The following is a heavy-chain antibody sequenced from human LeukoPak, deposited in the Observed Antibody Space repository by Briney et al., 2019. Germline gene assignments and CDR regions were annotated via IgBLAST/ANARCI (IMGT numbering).Heavy chain of an antibody. V-gene: IGHV3-48*01. J-gene: IGHJ4*02. CDR2: ISSSSSTI. CDR3: ARVVLWFGEFFV. CDR1: GFTFSSYS. Sequence: PGGSLRLSCAASGFTFSSYSMNWVRQAPGKGLERVSYISSSSSTIYYADSVKGRFTISRDNAKNSLYLQMNSLRAEDTAVYYCARVVLWFGEFFVWGQGTLVTVSS. D-gene: IGHD3-10*01.